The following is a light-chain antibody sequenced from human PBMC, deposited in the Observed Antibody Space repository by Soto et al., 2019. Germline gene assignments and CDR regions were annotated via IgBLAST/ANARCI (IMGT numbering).Light chain of an antibody. V-gene: IGKV3-20*01. CDR2: GAS. Sequence: EIVLTQSPGTLSLSPGERVTLSCRASQSISSSYLAWYQQKPGQAPRLLFYGASSRATGIPDRFSGSGSATDFTLTISRLEPEDFAVYYCQQYGSSLPWTFGQGTKVEIK. CDR3: QQYGSSLPWT. J-gene: IGKJ1*01. CDR1: QSISSSY.